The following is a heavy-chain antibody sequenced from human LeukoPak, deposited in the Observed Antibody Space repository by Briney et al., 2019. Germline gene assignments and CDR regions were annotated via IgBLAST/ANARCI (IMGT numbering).Heavy chain of an antibody. D-gene: IGHD3-10*01. J-gene: IGHJ5*02. Sequence: PSQTLSLTCTVSGGSISSGGYYWSWIRQHPGKGLEWIGYIYYSGSTYYNPSLKSRVTISVDTSKNQFSLKLSSVTAADTAVYYCARGWVDYYGSGSLAFGGRGWFDPWGQGTLVTVSS. CDR1: GGSISSGGYY. CDR2: IYYSGST. V-gene: IGHV4-31*03. CDR3: ARGWVDYYGSGSLAFGGRGWFDP.